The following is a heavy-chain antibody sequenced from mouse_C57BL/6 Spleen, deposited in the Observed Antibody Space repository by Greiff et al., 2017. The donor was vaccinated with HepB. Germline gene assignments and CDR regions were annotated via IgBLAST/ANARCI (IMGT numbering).Heavy chain of an antibody. CDR1: GFTFSDYG. V-gene: IGHV5-17*01. D-gene: IGHD2-3*01. CDR2: ISSGSSTI. Sequence: EVQLVESGGGLVKPGGSLKLSCAASGFTFSDYGMHWVRQSPEKGLEWVAYISSGSSTIYYADTVTGRFTITRDTAKNTLFLQMTSLRSEDTAMYYCARRDGYYDAWFAYWGQGTLVTVSA. J-gene: IGHJ3*01. CDR3: ARRDGYYDAWFAY.